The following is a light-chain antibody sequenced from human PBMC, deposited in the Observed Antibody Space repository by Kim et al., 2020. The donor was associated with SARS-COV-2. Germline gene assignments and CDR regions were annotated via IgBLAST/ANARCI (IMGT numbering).Light chain of an antibody. Sequence: VLTQSPGTLSLSPGERATLSCRASQSVRNGYLAWYQQKPGQAPRLLIYDASSRATGIPDRFSGSGSGTDFTLTISRLEPEDFAVYYCQKYTGSPITFGQGTRLEIK. V-gene: IGKV3-20*01. CDR1: QSVRNGY. CDR3: QKYTGSPIT. CDR2: DAS. J-gene: IGKJ5*01.